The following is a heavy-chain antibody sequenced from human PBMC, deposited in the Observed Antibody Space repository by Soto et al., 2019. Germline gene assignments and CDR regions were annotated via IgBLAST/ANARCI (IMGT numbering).Heavy chain of an antibody. J-gene: IGHJ4*02. D-gene: IGHD2-15*01. CDR3: AVSSPDIVVLPSSIYFTS. V-gene: IGHV3-9*02. CDR2: LSWDRSTV. Sequence: SLRLSCVASGSSSDPFTMHWVRELPGKGLEWVAGLSWDRSTVAYADSVQGRFTISRDHAKNSVDLLMDSLRPEDTALYFCAVSSPDIVVLPSSIYFTSWGPGTLVTVSS. CDR1: GSSSDPFT.